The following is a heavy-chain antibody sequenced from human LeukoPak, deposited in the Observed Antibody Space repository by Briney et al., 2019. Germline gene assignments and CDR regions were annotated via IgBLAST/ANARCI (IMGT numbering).Heavy chain of an antibody. Sequence: ASVKVSCKASGYTFTGYYMHWVRQAPGQGLEWMGWINPNSGGTNYAQKFQGRVTMTRDTSISTAYMELSRLRSDDTAVYYCARDNVVVVPAANYWYFDLWGRGTLVTVSS. D-gene: IGHD2-2*01. CDR1: GYTFTGYY. V-gene: IGHV1-2*02. J-gene: IGHJ2*01. CDR3: ARDNVVVVPAANYWYFDL. CDR2: INPNSGGT.